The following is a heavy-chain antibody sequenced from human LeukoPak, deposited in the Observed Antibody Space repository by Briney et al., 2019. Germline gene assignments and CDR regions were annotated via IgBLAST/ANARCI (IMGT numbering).Heavy chain of an antibody. CDR1: GGSISSGDYY. Sequence: SETLSLTCTVSGGSISSGDYYWSWIRQPPGKGLEWIGYIYYSGSTYYNPSLKSRVTISVDTSKNQFSLKLSSVTAADTAVYYCARGELGGWYLYWGQGTLVTVSS. D-gene: IGHD6-19*01. CDR2: IYYSGST. CDR3: ARGELGGWYLY. J-gene: IGHJ4*02. V-gene: IGHV4-30-4*08.